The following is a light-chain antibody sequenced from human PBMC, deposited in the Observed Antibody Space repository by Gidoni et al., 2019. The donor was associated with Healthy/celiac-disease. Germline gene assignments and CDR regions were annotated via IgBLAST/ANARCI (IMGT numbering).Light chain of an antibody. CDR1: QSVSSN. CDR3: QQYNNWPPSVT. J-gene: IGKJ2*01. Sequence: EIVMTQSPATLSVSPGERATLSCRASQSVSSNLAWYQQKPGQAPRLLIYGASTRATGIPARFSVSGSGTEFTLTISSLQSEDFAVYYCQQYNNWPPSVTFGQXTKLEIK. V-gene: IGKV3-15*01. CDR2: GAS.